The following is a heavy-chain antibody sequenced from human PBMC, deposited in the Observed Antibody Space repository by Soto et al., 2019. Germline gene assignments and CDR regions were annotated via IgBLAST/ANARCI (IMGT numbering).Heavy chain of an antibody. CDR2: IHYSGST. CDR1: GGSISSGDYY. D-gene: IGHD3-10*01. Sequence: PSETLSLTCTVSGGSISSGDYYWSWIRQPPGKGLEWIGFIHYSGSTYHNPSLKSRVTISVDTSKNQFSLKLTSVTAADTAVYYCARHNYGSGSTYFDYWGQGTLVTVSS. J-gene: IGHJ4*02. CDR3: ARHNYGSGSTYFDY. V-gene: IGHV4-30-4*01.